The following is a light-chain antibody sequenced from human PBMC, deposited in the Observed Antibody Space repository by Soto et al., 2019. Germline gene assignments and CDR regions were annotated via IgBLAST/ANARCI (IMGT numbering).Light chain of an antibody. CDR2: GAS. Sequence: EIVLTQSPGTLSLSPGERATLSCRASQSVSSSYLAWYQQKPGQAPRLLIYGASSRATGIPDRFSGSGSGTDFTLTISRLAPEDCAVYYCQQYGSSLYTFGQGTTLEIK. V-gene: IGKV3-20*01. CDR1: QSVSSSY. CDR3: QQYGSSLYT. J-gene: IGKJ2*01.